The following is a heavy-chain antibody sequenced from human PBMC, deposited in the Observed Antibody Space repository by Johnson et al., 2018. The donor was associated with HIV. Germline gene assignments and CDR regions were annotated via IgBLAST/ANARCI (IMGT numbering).Heavy chain of an antibody. CDR2: IRSKTDGGTT. V-gene: IGHV3-15*01. D-gene: IGHD6-6*01. CDR1: GFTFSNAW. J-gene: IGHJ3*02. CDR3: NTVMQQLVRMHDAFDI. Sequence: VQVVESGGGLVKPGGSLRLSCAASGFTFSNAWMSWVRQVPGKGLEWVGRIRSKTDGGTTDYAAPVKGRFTISRYDSKNTLYLQMNSLKTEDTAVYYCNTVMQQLVRMHDAFDIWGQGTMVTVSS.